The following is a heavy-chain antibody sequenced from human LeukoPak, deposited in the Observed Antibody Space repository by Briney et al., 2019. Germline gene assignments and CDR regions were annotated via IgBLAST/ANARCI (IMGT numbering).Heavy chain of an antibody. D-gene: IGHD3-10*01. CDR3: ATRGRMVRGDQRTLDY. J-gene: IGHJ4*02. Sequence: GGSLRLSCAASGFTFSSYAMHWVRQAPGKGLEWVAVISYDGSNKYYADSVKGRFTISRDNSKNTLYLQMNSLRAEDTAVYYCATRGRMVRGDQRTLDYWGQGTLVTVSS. CDR2: ISYDGSNK. V-gene: IGHV3-30-3*01. CDR1: GFTFSSYA.